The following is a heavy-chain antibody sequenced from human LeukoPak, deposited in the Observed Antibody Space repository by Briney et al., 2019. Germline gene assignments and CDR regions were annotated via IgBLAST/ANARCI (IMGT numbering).Heavy chain of an antibody. J-gene: IGHJ4*02. D-gene: IGHD6-19*01. CDR3: AKDQLYSSGPPDY. V-gene: IGHV3-23*01. CDR2: ISGSGGST. CDR1: GFTVSSNY. Sequence: GGSLRLSCAASGFTVSSNYMSWVRQAPGKGLEWVSAISGSGGSTYYADSVKGRFTISRDNSKNTLYLEMNSLRVEDTAVYYCAKDQLYSSGPPDYWGQGTLVTVSS.